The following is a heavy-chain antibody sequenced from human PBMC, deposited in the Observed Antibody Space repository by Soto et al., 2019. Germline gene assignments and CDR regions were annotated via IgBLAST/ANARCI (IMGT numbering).Heavy chain of an antibody. CDR2: INQSGST. V-gene: IGHV4-34*01. CDR1: GGSFSGYY. CDR3: ARGNDYGDIYYFDY. J-gene: IGHJ4*02. D-gene: IGHD4-17*01. Sequence: QVQLQQWGAGLLKPSETLSLTCAVYGGSFSGYYWSWIRQPPGKGLEWIGEINQSGSTNYNPSLKSRVTISVDTSKNQFSLKLSSVTAADTAVYYCARGNDYGDIYYFDYWGQGTLVTVSS.